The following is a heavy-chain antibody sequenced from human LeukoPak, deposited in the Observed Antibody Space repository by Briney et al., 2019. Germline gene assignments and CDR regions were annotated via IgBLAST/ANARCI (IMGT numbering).Heavy chain of an antibody. CDR1: GDSISSSSYY. J-gene: IGHJ4*02. Sequence: SETLSLTCTVSGDSISSSSYYWGWIRQPPGKGLEWIGSIYYSGSTYYNPSLKSRVTISVDTSKNQFSLKLSSVTAADTAVYYCARDPTYAGDYWGQGTLVTVSS. CDR3: ARDPTYAGDY. D-gene: IGHD4-17*01. CDR2: IYYSGST. V-gene: IGHV4-39*07.